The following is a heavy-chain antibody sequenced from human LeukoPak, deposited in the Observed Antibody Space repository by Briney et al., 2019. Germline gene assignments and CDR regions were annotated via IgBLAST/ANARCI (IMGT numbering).Heavy chain of an antibody. D-gene: IGHD3-22*01. Sequence: PSETLSLTCTVSGGSISSSSYYWGWIRQPPGKGLEWIGYIYYSGSTNYNPSLKSRVTISVDTSKNQFSLKLSSVTAADTAVYYCARGPYDSSGYYGYYYYMDVWGKGTTVTISS. CDR2: IYYSGST. CDR3: ARGPYDSSGYYGYYYYMDV. J-gene: IGHJ6*03. CDR1: GGSISSSSYY. V-gene: IGHV4-61*05.